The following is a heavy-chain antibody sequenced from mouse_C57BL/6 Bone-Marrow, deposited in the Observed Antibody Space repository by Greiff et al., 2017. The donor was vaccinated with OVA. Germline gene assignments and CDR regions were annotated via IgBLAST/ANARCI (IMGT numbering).Heavy chain of an antibody. J-gene: IGHJ2*01. V-gene: IGHV1-81*01. CDR2: IYPRSGNT. CDR1: GYTFTSYG. D-gene: IGHD1-1*01. CDR3: AVYYYGSSHYFDY. Sequence: QVQLKESGAELARPGASVKLSCKASGYTFTSYGISWVKQRTGQGLEWIGEIYPRSGNTYYNEKFKGKATLTADKSSSTAYMELRSLTSEDSAVYFCAVYYYGSSHYFDYWGQGTTLTVSS.